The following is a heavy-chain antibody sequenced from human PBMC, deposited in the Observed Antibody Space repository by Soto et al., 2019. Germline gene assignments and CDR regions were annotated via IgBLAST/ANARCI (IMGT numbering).Heavy chain of an antibody. D-gene: IGHD3-10*01. V-gene: IGHV3-13*01. Sequence: GGSLRLSCAASGFTFSSDDMHWVRQATGKGLEWVSAIGTPGDTYYPGSGKGRFTISRENAKNSSYLQMNRLRAGSTAVSYCARGGSIIMVRGVIINYYYGMDVWGQGTTVTVSS. CDR2: IGTPGDT. CDR1: GFTFSSDD. J-gene: IGHJ6*02. CDR3: ARGGSIIMVRGVIINYYYGMDV.